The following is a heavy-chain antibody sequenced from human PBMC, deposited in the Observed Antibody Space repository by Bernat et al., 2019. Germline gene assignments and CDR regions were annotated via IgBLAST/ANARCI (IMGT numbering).Heavy chain of an antibody. CDR3: ARDRRGTDSGGMDV. J-gene: IGHJ6*02. V-gene: IGHV3-30-3*01. D-gene: IGHD3-16*01. CDR2: ISYDGINK. CDR1: GFTFSNYA. Sequence: QVQLVESGGGVVQPGRSLSLSCAASGFTFSNYALHWVRQAPGRGLEWVAAISYDGINKYYEYSVKGRFTISRDNSKNTLYLQMNSLRAEDTAVYYCARDRRGTDSGGMDVWGQGTTVTVSS.